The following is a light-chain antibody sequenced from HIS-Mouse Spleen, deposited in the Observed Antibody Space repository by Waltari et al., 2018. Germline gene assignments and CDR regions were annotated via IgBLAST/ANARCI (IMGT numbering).Light chain of an antibody. CDR1: QSVLYSSNNKNY. V-gene: IGKV4-1*01. J-gene: IGKJ4*01. CDR2: LAS. Sequence: DIVMTQSPDSLAVSLGERATINCKSSQSVLYSSNNKNYLAWYQQKPGQPPKLLIYLASTRESGFPDRFSGSGSGTDFTLTISSLQAEDVAVYYCQQYYSTPTFGGGTKVEIK. CDR3: QQYYSTPT.